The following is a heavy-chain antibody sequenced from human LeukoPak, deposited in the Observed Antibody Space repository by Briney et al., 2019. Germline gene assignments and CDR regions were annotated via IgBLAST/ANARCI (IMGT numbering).Heavy chain of an antibody. CDR3: ARGYCSGGSCYSYYYYNYMDV. Sequence: SETLSLTCAVSGGSISSSSYYWGWIRQPPGKGLEWIGTIHYSGSTNYNPSLKSRVTISVDTSKNQFSLKLSSVTAADTAVYYCARGYCSGGSCYSYYYYNYMDVWGKGTTVTVSS. D-gene: IGHD2-15*01. CDR2: IHYSGST. CDR1: GGSISSSSYY. V-gene: IGHV4-39*07. J-gene: IGHJ6*03.